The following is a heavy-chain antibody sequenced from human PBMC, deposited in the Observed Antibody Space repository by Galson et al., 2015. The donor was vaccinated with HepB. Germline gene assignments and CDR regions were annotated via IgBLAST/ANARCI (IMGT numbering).Heavy chain of an antibody. J-gene: IGHJ3*01. CDR2: VSYDGGNK. D-gene: IGHD5-18*01. CDR1: GFTFSSYG. Sequence: SLRLSCAASGFTFSSYGMHWVRQAPGKGLEWVAIVSYDGGNKYFADSVKGRFTISRDNSKNTLYLQMNSLRTEDTAVYYCAKSRYGHDAFDVWGQGTMVTVSS. CDR3: AKSRYGHDAFDV. V-gene: IGHV3-30*18.